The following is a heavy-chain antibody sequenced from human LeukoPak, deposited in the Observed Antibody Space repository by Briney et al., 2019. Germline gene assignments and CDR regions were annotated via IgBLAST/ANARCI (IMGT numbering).Heavy chain of an antibody. J-gene: IGHJ4*02. CDR1: GYSFTTYG. CDR3: ARAGYCSSVSCYRLDY. Sequence: ASVKVSCKASGYSFTTYGSSWVRQAPGQGLEWMGWISGYNGNTNYAQKLQGRVTMTTDTSTSTAYMELRSLRSDDTDVYYCARAGYCSSVSCYRLDYWGQGTLVTVSS. CDR2: ISGYNGNT. V-gene: IGHV1-18*01. D-gene: IGHD2-15*01.